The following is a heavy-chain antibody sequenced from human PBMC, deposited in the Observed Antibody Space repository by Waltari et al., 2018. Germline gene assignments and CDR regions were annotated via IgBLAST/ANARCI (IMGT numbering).Heavy chain of an antibody. V-gene: IGHV5-51*01. J-gene: IGHJ4*02. CDR1: GYSFTSYW. CDR3: ARFAPGSVVTSYVDY. CDR2: IYPGDSDT. Sequence: EVQLVQSGAEVKKPGESLKISCKGSGYSFTSYWIGWVRQMPGKGLEWMGIIYPGDSDTRYSPSVQGQVTSSAEKSISTAYLQWSSLKASDTAMYYGARFAPGSVVTSYVDYWGQGTLVTVSS. D-gene: IGHD3-22*01.